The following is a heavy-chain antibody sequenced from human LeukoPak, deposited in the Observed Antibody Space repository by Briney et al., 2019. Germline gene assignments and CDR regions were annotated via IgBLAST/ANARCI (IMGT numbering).Heavy chain of an antibody. CDR3: ARDFRGSYTFDY. CDR1: GFTFSSYS. Sequence: GGSLRLSCAASGFTFSSYSMNWVRQAPGKGLEWVSSISSSSSYIYYADSVRGRFTISRDNAKNSLYLQMNSLRAEDTALYYCARDFRGSYTFDYWGQGTLVTVSS. V-gene: IGHV3-21*04. J-gene: IGHJ4*02. CDR2: ISSSSSYI. D-gene: IGHD1-26*01.